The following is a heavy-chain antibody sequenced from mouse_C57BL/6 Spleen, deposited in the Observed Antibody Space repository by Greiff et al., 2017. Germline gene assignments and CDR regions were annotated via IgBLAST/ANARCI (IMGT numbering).Heavy chain of an antibody. D-gene: IGHD2-4*01. CDR3: ARRDLYYDYAMDY. CDR1: GFSLSTSGMG. CDR2: IYWDDDK. J-gene: IGHJ4*01. V-gene: IGHV8-12*01. Sequence: QVTLKESGPGILQSSQTLSLTCSFSGFSLSTSGMGVSWIRQPSGKGLEWLAQIYWDDDKRYNPSLKSRLTISKDTSRNQVFLKITSVDTADTATYYCARRDLYYDYAMDYWGQGTSVTVSS.